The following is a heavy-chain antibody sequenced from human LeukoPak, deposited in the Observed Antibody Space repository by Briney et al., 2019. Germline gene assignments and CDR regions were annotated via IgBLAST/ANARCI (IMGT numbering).Heavy chain of an antibody. J-gene: IGHJ4*02. V-gene: IGHV1-2*02. CDR1: GHTFTDYF. D-gene: IGHD3-10*01. CDR3: ARSGLTRGAKGRFHTFDY. Sequence: ASVKVSCKASGHTFTDYFMHWVRQAPGRGLEWMGWINPNSGGTNYAQKFQGRVTMTRDTSISTAYMELSRLRSDDTAVYYCARSGLTRGAKGRFHTFDYWGQGTLVTVSS. CDR2: INPNSGGT.